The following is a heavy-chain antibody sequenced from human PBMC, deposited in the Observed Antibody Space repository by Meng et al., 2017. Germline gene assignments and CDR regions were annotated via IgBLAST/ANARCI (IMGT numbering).Heavy chain of an antibody. CDR1: GYTFTGYY. Sequence: ASLKISCKASGYTFTGYYMQCVRQPPGQGLEWMGRINPNSGGTNYTQKFQGRVTMTRDTSISTAYMELSRLRSDDTAVYYCARDWAVKDFSYFDYWGQGTLVTVSS. J-gene: IGHJ4*02. CDR3: ARDWAVKDFSYFDY. V-gene: IGHV1-2*06. CDR2: INPNSGGT. D-gene: IGHD4-11*01.